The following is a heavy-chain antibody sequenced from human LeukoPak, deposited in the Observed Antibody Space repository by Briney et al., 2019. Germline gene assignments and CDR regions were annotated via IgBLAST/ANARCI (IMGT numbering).Heavy chain of an antibody. Sequence: GGSLRLSCAASGFTFSSYSMHWVRQAPGKGLEWVAVTSYDGSNKYYADSVKGRFTISRDNSKNTLYLQMNSLRAEDTAVYYCARDQYRLYFDYWGQGTLVTVSS. CDR3: ARDQYRLYFDY. CDR2: TSYDGSNK. D-gene: IGHD2-2*01. V-gene: IGHV3-30*03. J-gene: IGHJ4*02. CDR1: GFTFSSYS.